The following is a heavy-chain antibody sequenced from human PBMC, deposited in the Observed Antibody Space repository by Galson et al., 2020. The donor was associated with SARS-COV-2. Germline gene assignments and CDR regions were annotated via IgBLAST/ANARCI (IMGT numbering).Heavy chain of an antibody. J-gene: IGHJ4*02. V-gene: IGHV3-48*03. D-gene: IGHD6-19*01. CDR1: GFTFSDYE. CDR3: ARRTYSSGLDY. CDR2: ISSSGSTI. Sequence: GGSLRLSCAASGFTFSDYEMNWVRQAPGKGLEWVSYISSSGSTIYYADSVKGRFTISRDNAKNSLYLQMNSLRAEDTAVYYCARRTYSSGLDYWGQGTLVTVSS.